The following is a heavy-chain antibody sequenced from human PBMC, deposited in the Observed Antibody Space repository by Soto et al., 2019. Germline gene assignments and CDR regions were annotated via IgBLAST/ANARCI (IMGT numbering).Heavy chain of an antibody. CDR2: MYYGGNT. J-gene: IGHJ5*02. D-gene: IGHD2-2*01. Sequence: SQTLSLTCSVSGGCISSDYWSWIRLPPGKGLEWVGYMYYGGNTYYNPSLQCGVRISEDTSKNEFSLELSAVTTADRYVYYWASNLWFSQPSSSFDPWGQGTLVTASS. CDR1: GGCISSDY. CDR3: ASNLWFSQPSSSFDP. V-gene: IGHV4-59*03.